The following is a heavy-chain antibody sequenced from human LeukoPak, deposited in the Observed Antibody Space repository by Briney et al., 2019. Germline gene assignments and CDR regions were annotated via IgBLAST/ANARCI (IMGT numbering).Heavy chain of an antibody. D-gene: IGHD6-13*01. Sequence: GASVKVSCKASGYTFTSYDINWVRQATGQGLEWMGWMNPNSGNTGYAQKFQGRVTITRNTSISTAYMELSSLRSEDTAVYYCARSLNDSSSWYYYYYYMDVWGKGTTVTVSS. CDR1: GYTFTSYD. CDR2: MNPNSGNT. J-gene: IGHJ6*03. V-gene: IGHV1-8*03. CDR3: ARSLNDSSSWYYYYYYMDV.